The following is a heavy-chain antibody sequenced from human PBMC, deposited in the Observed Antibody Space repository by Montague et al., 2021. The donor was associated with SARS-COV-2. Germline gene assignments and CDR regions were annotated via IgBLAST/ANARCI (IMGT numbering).Heavy chain of an antibody. CDR3: ARKYGFKD. Sequence: SLRLSCAASGINFGNFWMSWVRPAPGKGLEWVANINKDGSEKYHLDSLKGRFTISRDNANSSVFLQMDSLRPDDTAVYYCARKYGFKDWGQGTLVIVSS. CDR1: GINFGNFW. V-gene: IGHV3-7*03. CDR2: INKDGSEK. D-gene: IGHD5-24*01. J-gene: IGHJ4*01.